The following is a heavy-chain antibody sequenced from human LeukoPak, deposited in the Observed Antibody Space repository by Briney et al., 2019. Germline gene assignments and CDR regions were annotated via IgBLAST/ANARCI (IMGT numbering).Heavy chain of an antibody. CDR3: VKDPPSPDPYTNYLFDY. J-gene: IGHJ4*02. CDR2: IRHDGTND. D-gene: IGHD4-11*01. Sequence: GGSLRLSCAASGLRFSTYGMHWVRQAPGKGLEWVAYIRHDGTNDHYADSVKGRFTIYRDNPKNTLYLQMYSLRAEDTAIYFCVKDPPSPDPYTNYLFDYWGQGTLVTVSS. V-gene: IGHV3-30*02. CDR1: GLRFSTYG.